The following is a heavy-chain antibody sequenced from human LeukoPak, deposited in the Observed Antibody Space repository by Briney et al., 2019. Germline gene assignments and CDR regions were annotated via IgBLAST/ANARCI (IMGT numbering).Heavy chain of an antibody. D-gene: IGHD3-10*01. CDR3: ARDRVLLWFPGSPDDAFDI. CDR1: GYTFTGYY. V-gene: IGHV1-2*02. Sequence: ASVKVSCKASGYTFTGYYMHWVRQAPGQGLEWMGWINPNSGGTNYAQKFQGRVTMTRDTSISTAYMGLSRLRSDDTAVYYCARDRVLLWFPGSPDDAFDIWGQGTMVTVSS. J-gene: IGHJ3*02. CDR2: INPNSGGT.